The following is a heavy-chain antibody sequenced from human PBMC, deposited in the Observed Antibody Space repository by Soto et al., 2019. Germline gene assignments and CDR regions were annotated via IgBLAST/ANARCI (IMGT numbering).Heavy chain of an antibody. Sequence: ASVKVSCKASGYTFTSYDINWVRQAPGQGLEWMGWISAYNGNTNYAQKLQGRVTMTTDTSTSTAYMELRSLRPDDTAVYYCARVDTAMVPPDYWGQGTLVTVSS. J-gene: IGHJ4*02. CDR2: ISAYNGNT. CDR1: GYTFTSYD. V-gene: IGHV1-18*01. D-gene: IGHD5-18*01. CDR3: ARVDTAMVPPDY.